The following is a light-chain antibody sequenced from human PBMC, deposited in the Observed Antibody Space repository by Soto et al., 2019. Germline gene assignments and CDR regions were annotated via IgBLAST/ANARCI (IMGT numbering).Light chain of an antibody. CDR3: QQRSNWPPSIT. Sequence: DIVMTQYPATLSVSPAERAALSCRAIQSFNNNLAWYQQIPGQAPRLLIYDASNRATGIPARFSGSGSGTDFTLTISSLEPEDFAVYYCQQRSNWPPSITFGQGTRLEIK. J-gene: IGKJ5*01. V-gene: IGKV3-11*01. CDR2: DAS. CDR1: QSFNNN.